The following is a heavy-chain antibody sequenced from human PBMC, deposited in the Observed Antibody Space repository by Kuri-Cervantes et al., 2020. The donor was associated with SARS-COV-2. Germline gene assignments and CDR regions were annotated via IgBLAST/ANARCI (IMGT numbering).Heavy chain of an antibody. CDR3: ANSFYSAQ. D-gene: IGHD2-21*01. CDR2: IYSGGSST. V-gene: IGHV3-66*02. J-gene: IGHJ4*02. Sequence: GESLKISCAASGFTVSSNYMSWVRQAPGKGLEWVSVIYSGGSSTYYADSVKGRFTISRDNSKNTLYLQMNSLRAEDTAVYYCANSFYSAQWGQGTLVTVSS. CDR1: GFTVSSNY.